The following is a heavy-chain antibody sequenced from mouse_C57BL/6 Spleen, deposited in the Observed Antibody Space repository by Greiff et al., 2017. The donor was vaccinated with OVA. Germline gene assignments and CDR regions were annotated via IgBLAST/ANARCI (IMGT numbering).Heavy chain of an antibody. Sequence: EVHLVESGPGLAKPSQTLSLTCSVTGYSITSDYWNWIRKFPGNKLEYMGYISYSGSTYYNPSLKSRISITRDTSKNQYYLQLNSVTTEDTATDYCARSGGSSHLSMDYWGQGTSVTVSS. V-gene: IGHV3-8*01. CDR3: ARSGGSSHLSMDY. CDR2: ISYSGST. J-gene: IGHJ4*01. D-gene: IGHD1-1*01. CDR1: GYSITSDY.